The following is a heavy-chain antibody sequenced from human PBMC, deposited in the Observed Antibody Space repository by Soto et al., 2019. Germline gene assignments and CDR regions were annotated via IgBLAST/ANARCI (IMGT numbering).Heavy chain of an antibody. D-gene: IGHD2-15*01. CDR1: GGTFSSYA. CDR3: ARVDYCSGGSCSWGPFDY. V-gene: IGHV1-69*01. CDR2: IIPIFGTA. Sequence: QVQLVQSGAEVKKPGSSVKVSCKAFGGTFSSYAISWVRQAPGQGLEWVGGIIPIFGTANYAQKFQGRVTITADEPTSTAHMELRSLGSEDAAVDYCARVDYCSGGSCSWGPFDYWGQGSLVTVSS. J-gene: IGHJ4*02.